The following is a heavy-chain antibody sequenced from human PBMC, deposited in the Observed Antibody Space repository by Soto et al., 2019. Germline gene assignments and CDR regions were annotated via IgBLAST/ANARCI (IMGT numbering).Heavy chain of an antibody. CDR3: ANEATVKLHGTGPNFYYFEY. J-gene: IGHJ4*02. V-gene: IGHV3-23*01. CDR1: GFTFSSYG. Sequence: EVHLLESGGGLVQPGGSLRLSCAASGFTFSSYGMSWVRQAPGEGLEWVSAISGSGGSTYYADSVKGRFTISRDNSKNTLDLRMNSLRAVATAVYYWANEATVKLHGTGPNFYYFEYWGQGTLVTVSS. D-gene: IGHD4-17*01. CDR2: ISGSGGST.